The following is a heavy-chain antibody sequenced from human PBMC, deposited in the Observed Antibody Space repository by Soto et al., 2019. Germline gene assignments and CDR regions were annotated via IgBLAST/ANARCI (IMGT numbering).Heavy chain of an antibody. CDR1: GFTFSDYY. CDR2: ISSSSSYT. CDR3: ARDGCSMTCCRNYDAFDI. V-gene: IGHV3-11*06. D-gene: IGHD2-2*01. J-gene: IGHJ3*02. Sequence: QVQLVESGGGLVKPGGSLRLSCAASGFTFSDYYMSWIRQAPGKGLEWVSYISSSSSYTNYADSVKGRFTISRDNAKNSLYLQMNTLRAEDTAVYYFARDGCSMTCCRNYDAFDIWGQGTMVTVFS.